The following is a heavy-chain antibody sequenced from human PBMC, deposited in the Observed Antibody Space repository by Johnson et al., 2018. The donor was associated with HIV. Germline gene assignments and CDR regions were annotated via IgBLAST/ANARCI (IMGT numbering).Heavy chain of an antibody. D-gene: IGHD3-22*01. CDR2: LSYDGSNK. J-gene: IGHJ3*02. Sequence: QVYLVESGGGVVQPGRSLRLSCAASGFTFSSYAMHWVRQAPGKGLEWVAVLSYDGSNKYYADSVKGRFTISRDNSKNTLYLQMNSLRAEDTAVYYCARNYYDGSGYYYDAFDIWGQGTMVPVSS. CDR3: ARNYYDGSGYYYDAFDI. V-gene: IGHV3-30-3*01. CDR1: GFTFSSYA.